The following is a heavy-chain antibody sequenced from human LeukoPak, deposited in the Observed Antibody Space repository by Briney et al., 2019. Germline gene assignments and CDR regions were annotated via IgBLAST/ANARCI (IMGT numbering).Heavy chain of an antibody. CDR1: GGTFSSYA. D-gene: IGHD6-13*01. CDR2: IIPIFGTA. CDR3: ARDRFPGIAAAATVPGWYYYYYYMDV. V-gene: IGHV1-69*13. J-gene: IGHJ6*03. Sequence: GASVKVSCKASGGTFSSYAISWVRQAPGQGLEWMGGIIPIFGTANYAQKFQGRVTITADESTSTAYMELSSLRSEDTAVYYCARDRFPGIAAAATVPGWYYYYYYMDVWGKGTTVTISS.